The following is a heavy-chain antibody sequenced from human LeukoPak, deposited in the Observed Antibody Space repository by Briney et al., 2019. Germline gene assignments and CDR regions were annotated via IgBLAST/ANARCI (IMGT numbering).Heavy chain of an antibody. Sequence: GGSLRLSCAASGFTFSIFAMSWVRRAPGKGLEWVSAISSSGGSTYYTDSVKGRFTISRGNSKNTLYLQMNSLRDEDTAVYYCAKDVGSGWYVFDYWGQGTLVTVSS. CDR3: AKDVGSGWYVFDY. CDR2: ISSSGGST. J-gene: IGHJ4*02. CDR1: GFTFSIFA. D-gene: IGHD6-19*01. V-gene: IGHV3-23*01.